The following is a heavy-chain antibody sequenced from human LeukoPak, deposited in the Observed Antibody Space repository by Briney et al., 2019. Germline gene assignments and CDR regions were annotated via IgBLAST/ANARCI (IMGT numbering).Heavy chain of an antibody. V-gene: IGHV3-48*01. CDR3: GPQNFDY. J-gene: IGHJ4*02. CDR2: ISSSGSTI. Sequence: GGSLRLSCAASGFTFSSYAMSWVRQAPGKGLEWVSYISSSGSTIYYADSVKGRFTISRDNSKNTLYLQMSNLRVEDTAVYYCGPQNFDYWGPGTLVTVSS. CDR1: GFTFSSYA.